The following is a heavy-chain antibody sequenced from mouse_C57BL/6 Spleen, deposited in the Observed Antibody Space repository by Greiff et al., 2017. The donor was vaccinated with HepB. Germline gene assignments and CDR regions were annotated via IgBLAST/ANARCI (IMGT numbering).Heavy chain of an antibody. Sequence: QVQLQQPGAELVKPGASVKLSCKASGYTFTSYWMQWVKQRPGPGLEWIGEIDPSDSYTNYNQKFKGKATLTVDTSSSTAYMQLSSLTSEDSAVYYCARDATVVFDYWGQGTTLTVSS. CDR1: GYTFTSYW. D-gene: IGHD1-1*01. V-gene: IGHV1-50*01. J-gene: IGHJ2*01. CDR3: ARDATVVFDY. CDR2: IDPSDSYT.